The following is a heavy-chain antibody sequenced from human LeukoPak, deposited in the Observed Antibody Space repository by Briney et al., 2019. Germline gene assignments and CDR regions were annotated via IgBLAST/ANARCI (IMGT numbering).Heavy chain of an antibody. J-gene: IGHJ4*02. CDR2: ISGNGGIT. CDR3: ANSYSGWYVDYFDY. V-gene: IGHV3-23*01. Sequence: PGGSLRLSCAASGFTFSSYAMSWVRQAPEKGLEWVSGISGNGGITYYADSVKGRFTISRDNSKNTLYLQMNSLRAEDTAVYYCANSYSGWYVDYFDYWGQGTLVTVSS. D-gene: IGHD6-19*01. CDR1: GFTFSSYA.